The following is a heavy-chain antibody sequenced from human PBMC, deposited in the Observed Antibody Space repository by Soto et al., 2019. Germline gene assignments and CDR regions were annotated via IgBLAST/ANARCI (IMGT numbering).Heavy chain of an antibody. J-gene: IGHJ6*02. Sequence: QVQLQESGPGLVKPSQTLSLTCTVSGGSISSGDYFWSWIRQSPGKGLEWIGYISSIGSTYYNPSLKRRVSVSRDTSKHQFSLKLSSVTTTDTAVYYCARGLVIRPYYYHGMDVWGQGTTVTVSS. D-gene: IGHD3-9*01. CDR1: GGSISSGDYF. CDR2: ISSIGST. CDR3: ARGLVIRPYYYHGMDV. V-gene: IGHV4-30-4*01.